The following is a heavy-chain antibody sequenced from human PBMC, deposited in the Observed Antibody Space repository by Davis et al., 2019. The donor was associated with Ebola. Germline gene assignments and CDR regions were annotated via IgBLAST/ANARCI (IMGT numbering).Heavy chain of an antibody. J-gene: IGHJ4*02. D-gene: IGHD3-22*01. CDR1: GFTFSSYA. Sequence: PGGSLRLSCAASGFTFSSYAMHWVRQAPGKGLEWVAVISYDGSNKYYADSVKGRFTISRDNSKNTLYLQMNSLRAEDTAVYYCARDHLDVGLLLYYFDYWGQGTLVTVSS. CDR3: ARDHLDVGLLLYYFDY. V-gene: IGHV3-30*04. CDR2: ISYDGSNK.